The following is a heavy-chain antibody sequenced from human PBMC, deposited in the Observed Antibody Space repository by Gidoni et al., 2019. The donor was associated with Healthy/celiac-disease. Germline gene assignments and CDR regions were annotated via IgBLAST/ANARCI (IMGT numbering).Heavy chain of an antibody. CDR2: INHSGST. V-gene: IGHV4-34*01. D-gene: IGHD3-22*01. CDR3: AQDDSGYYPAY. CDR1: GGSFSGYY. Sequence: QVQLQQWGAGLLKPSETLSLTCAVYGGSFSGYYWTWIRQPPGKGLEWIGEINHSGSTNYNTSLKSRVTISVDTSKNQFSLKLSSVTAADTAVYYCAQDDSGYYPAYWGQGTLVTVSS. J-gene: IGHJ4*02.